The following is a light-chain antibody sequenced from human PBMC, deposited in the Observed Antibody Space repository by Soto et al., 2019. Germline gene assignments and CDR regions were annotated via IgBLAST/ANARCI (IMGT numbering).Light chain of an antibody. Sequence: IQMTQSPSSVSASVGDTVTLSCQTSHGVSGWLAWYQQKPGKAPTLLIYTGSNLQSGVPARFSGSGSGTDFSITITNLPPEDFATYFCQQGKTFPFTFGPGTKVEVK. CDR2: TGS. CDR3: QQGKTFPFT. V-gene: IGKV1-12*01. CDR1: HGVSGW. J-gene: IGKJ3*01.